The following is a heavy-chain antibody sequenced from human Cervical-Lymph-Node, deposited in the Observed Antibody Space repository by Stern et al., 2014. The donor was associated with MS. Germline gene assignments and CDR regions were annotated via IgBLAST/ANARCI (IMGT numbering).Heavy chain of an antibody. Sequence: VQLVQSGAEVRKPGESLKISCKGFGYSFSNYWINWVRQMPGKGLEWMGLIYPGSSDARSSPSFQGQVTISVDKPINTAYLQWSSLKASDTAMYFCAKSYIRYGSGSFRYYYAVDVWGQGTSVTVSS. CDR3: AKSYIRYGSGSFRYYYAVDV. D-gene: IGHD3-10*01. CDR2: IYPGSSDA. CDR1: GYSFSNYW. V-gene: IGHV5-51*04. J-gene: IGHJ6*02.